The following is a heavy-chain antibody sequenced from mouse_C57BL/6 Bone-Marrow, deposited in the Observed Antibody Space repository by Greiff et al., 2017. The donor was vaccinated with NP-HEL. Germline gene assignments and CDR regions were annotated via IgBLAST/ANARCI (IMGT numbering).Heavy chain of an antibody. CDR3: ARQNDDGSSYYFDY. CDR1: EYEFPSHD. V-gene: IGHV5-2*01. D-gene: IGHD1-1*01. CDR2: INSDGGST. Sequence: EVQRVESGGGLVQPGESLKLSCESNEYEFPSHDMSWVRKTPEKRLELVAAINSDGGSTYYPDTMERRFIISRDNTMKTLYLQMSSLRSEDTALYYCARQNDDGSSYYFDYWGHGTTLTVSS. J-gene: IGHJ2*01.